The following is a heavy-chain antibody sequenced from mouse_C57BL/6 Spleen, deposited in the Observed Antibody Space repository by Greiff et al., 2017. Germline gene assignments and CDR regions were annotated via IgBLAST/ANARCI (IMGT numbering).Heavy chain of an antibody. CDR3: TRGEITTVVAENFDV. CDR2: IDPETGGT. D-gene: IGHD1-1*01. Sequence: VQLMESGAELVRPGASVTLSCKASGYTFTDYEMHWVKQTPVHGLEWIGAIDPETGGTAYNQKFKGKAIMTADKSSSTAYMELRSLTAEDSAVYYCTRGEITTVVAENFDVWGTGTTVTVSS. J-gene: IGHJ1*03. V-gene: IGHV1-15*01. CDR1: GYTFTDYE.